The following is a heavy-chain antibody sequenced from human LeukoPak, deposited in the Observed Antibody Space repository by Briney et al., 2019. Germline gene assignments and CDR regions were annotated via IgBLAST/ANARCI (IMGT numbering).Heavy chain of an antibody. V-gene: IGHV1-46*01. Sequence: ASVKVSCKASGYTFTSYYMHWVRQAPGQGLEWMGIINPNGGSTSYAQKFQDRVTITTDGSTTTAYMGLSSLRSEDTAVYYCARSYGDYDEEDYYYYYYMDVWGKGTTVTVSS. CDR3: ARSYGDYDEEDYYYYYYMDV. CDR1: GYTFTSYY. CDR2: INPNGGST. D-gene: IGHD4-17*01. J-gene: IGHJ6*03.